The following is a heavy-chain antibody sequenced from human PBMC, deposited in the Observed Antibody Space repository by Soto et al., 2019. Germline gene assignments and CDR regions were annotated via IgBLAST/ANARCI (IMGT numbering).Heavy chain of an antibody. CDR2: ISAYNGNT. CDR1: GYTFTSYG. J-gene: IGHJ6*02. Sequence: ASVKVSCKASGYTFTSYGISWVRQAPGQGLEWMGWISAYNGNTNYAQKLQGRVTMTTDTSTSTAYMELRSLRSDDTAVYYCAGDGYYDILTGYPDYYGMDVWGQGTTVTVSS. V-gene: IGHV1-18*01. CDR3: AGDGYYDILTGYPDYYGMDV. D-gene: IGHD3-9*01.